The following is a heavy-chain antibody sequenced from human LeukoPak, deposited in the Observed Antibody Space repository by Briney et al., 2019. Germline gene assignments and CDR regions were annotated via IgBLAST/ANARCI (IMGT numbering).Heavy chain of an antibody. D-gene: IGHD6-13*01. CDR1: GDSISNGAYY. J-gene: IGHJ6*03. V-gene: IGHV4-30-2*01. CDR2: VYHTGGT. Sequence: PSETLSLTCTVSGDSISNGAYYWNWIRQPPGEGLEWIGYVYHTGGTYYNPSLKSRVTISVDRSKNQFSLKLNSVTAADTAVYYCARLQLKFFYMDVWGKGTTVTVSS. CDR3: ARLQLKFFYMDV.